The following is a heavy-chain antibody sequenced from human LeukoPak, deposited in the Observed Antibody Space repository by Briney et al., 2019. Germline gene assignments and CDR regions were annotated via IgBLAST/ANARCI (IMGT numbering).Heavy chain of an antibody. CDR3: ARGGGKRWQQFPFDY. CDR1: GGSFSGYY. V-gene: IGHV4-34*01. J-gene: IGHJ4*02. Sequence: SETLSLTCAVYGGSFSGYYWSWIRQPPGKGLEWIGEINHSGSTNYNPSLKSRVTISVDTSKNQFSLKLSSVTAADTAVYYCARGGGKRWQQFPFDYWGQGTLVTVSS. D-gene: IGHD5-24*01. CDR2: INHSGST.